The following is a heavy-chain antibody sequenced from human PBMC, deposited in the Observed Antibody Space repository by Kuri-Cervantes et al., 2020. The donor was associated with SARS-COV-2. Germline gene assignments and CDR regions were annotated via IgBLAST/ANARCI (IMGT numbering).Heavy chain of an antibody. D-gene: IGHD6-6*01. CDR3: ARPGSSSSSYGDDY. CDR1: GYSFTSYW. CDR2: IDPSDSYT. J-gene: IGHJ4*02. Sequence: KVSCKGSGYSFTSYWISWVRQMPGKGLEWMGRIDPSDSYTNYSPSFQGHVTISADKSTSTAYLQWSSLKAPDTAMYYCARPGSSSSSYGDDYWGQGTLVTVSS. V-gene: IGHV5-10-1*01.